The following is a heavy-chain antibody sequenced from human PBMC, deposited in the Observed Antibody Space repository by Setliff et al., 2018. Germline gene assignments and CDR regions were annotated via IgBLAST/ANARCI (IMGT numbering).Heavy chain of an antibody. CDR1: GGSISSYY. CDR2: IYYSGST. CDR3: LRIRLVPHGHS. D-gene: IGHD2-15*01. V-gene: IGHV4-59*08. Sequence: SETLSLTCTVSGGSISSYYWSWIRQPPGKGLEWIGYIYYSGSTNYNPSLKSRVTISVDTSKNHFSLRLSSVTAADMAVYYCLRIRLVPHGHSWGQGTLVTVSS. J-gene: IGHJ4*02.